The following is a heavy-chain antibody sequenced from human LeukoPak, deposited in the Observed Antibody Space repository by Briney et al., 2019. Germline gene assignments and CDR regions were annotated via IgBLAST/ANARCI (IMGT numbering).Heavy chain of an antibody. CDR2: ISNNGGYT. CDR1: GFTFSSPA. D-gene: IGHD3-10*01. V-gene: IGHV3-23*01. J-gene: IGHJ6*02. Sequence: GGSLRFSCAASGFTFSSPAMSWVRQAPGKGLEWVSAISNNGGYTYYADSVQGRFTISRDNSKSTLCLQMNSLRAEDTAVYYCAKDLSLSKLLWFGEVLKGGMDVWGQGTTVTVSS. CDR3: AKDLSLSKLLWFGEVLKGGMDV.